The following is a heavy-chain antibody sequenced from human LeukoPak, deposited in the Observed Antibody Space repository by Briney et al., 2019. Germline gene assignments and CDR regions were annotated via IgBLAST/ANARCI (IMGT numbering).Heavy chain of an antibody. J-gene: IGHJ4*02. Sequence: ASVKVSCKASGYTFTDYYMHWVRQAPGQGLEWMGWINPNSGGTNYAQKFQGRVTMTRDTSISTAYMELSRLRSDDTAVYYCATVHHRYYDFWSGYYTTNYWGQGTLVTLSS. CDR1: GYTFTDYY. V-gene: IGHV1-2*02. CDR2: INPNSGGT. D-gene: IGHD3-3*01. CDR3: ATVHHRYYDFWSGYYTTNY.